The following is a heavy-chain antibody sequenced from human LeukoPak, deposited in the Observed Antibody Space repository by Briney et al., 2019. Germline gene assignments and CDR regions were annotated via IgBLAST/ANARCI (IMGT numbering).Heavy chain of an antibody. J-gene: IGHJ4*02. V-gene: IGHV3-21*01. Sequence: GGSLRLSCAASGFTFSSYTMNWVRQAPGKGLEWVSIISSGSSYIHYADSVKGRFTISRDNAKNSLYLQMNSLRAEDTAVYYCARVGVDDSGNILKYFFDYWGQGTLVTVSS. D-gene: IGHD4-23*01. CDR1: GFTFSSYT. CDR3: ARVGVDDSGNILKYFFDY. CDR2: ISSGSSYI.